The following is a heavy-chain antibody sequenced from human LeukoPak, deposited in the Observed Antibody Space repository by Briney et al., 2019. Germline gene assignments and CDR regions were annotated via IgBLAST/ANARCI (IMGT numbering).Heavy chain of an antibody. V-gene: IGHV4-59*01. CDR1: GDSISRYY. J-gene: IGHJ4*02. CDR2: IYYTGTT. D-gene: IGHD3-16*01. Sequence: PSETLSLTCTVSGDSISRYYWSWVRQPPGKGLEWIGYIYYTGTTNYNPSLKSRVTITVDTSKNQFSPKLSSVTAADTAVYYCARDPFRGYFDLWGQGTLVTVSS. CDR3: ARDPFRGYFDL.